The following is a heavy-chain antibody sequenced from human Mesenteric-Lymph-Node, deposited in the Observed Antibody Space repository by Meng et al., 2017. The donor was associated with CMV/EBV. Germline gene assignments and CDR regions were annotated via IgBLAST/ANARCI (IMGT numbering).Heavy chain of an antibody. V-gene: IGHV3-21*01. CDR3: ARDPLATAYSSSSFDI. CDR2: ISSSSSYI. D-gene: IGHD6-13*01. J-gene: IGHJ3*02. Sequence: ETLSLTCAVSGLTLSNIAMDWVRQAPGKGLEWVSSISSSSSYIYYADSVKGRFTISRDNAKNSLYLQMNSLRAEDTAVYYCARDPLATAYSSSSFDIWGQGTMVTVSS. CDR1: GLTLSNIA.